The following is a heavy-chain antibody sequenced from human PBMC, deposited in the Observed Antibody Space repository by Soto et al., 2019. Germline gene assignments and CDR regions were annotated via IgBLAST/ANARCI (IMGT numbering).Heavy chain of an antibody. J-gene: IGHJ4*02. CDR3: ARGRYGDY. CDR1: GYDFTTYG. D-gene: IGHD1-1*01. CDR2: ISAHNGNT. V-gene: IGHV1-18*01. Sequence: QVHLVQSGAEVKNPGASVKVSCKGSGYDFTTYGITWVRQAPGQGLEWMAWISAHNGNTNYAPNLQGRVTVTRDTSTSTAYIERRSLRSDATAVYYCARGRYGDYWGQGALVTVSS.